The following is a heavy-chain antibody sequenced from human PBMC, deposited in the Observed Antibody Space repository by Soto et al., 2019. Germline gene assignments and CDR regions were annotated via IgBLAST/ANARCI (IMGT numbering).Heavy chain of an antibody. D-gene: IGHD6-13*01. CDR3: ARVEGYLLNWFNP. CDR2: IYYSGST. J-gene: IGHJ5*02. V-gene: IGHV4-59*01. CDR1: GGSLTGSF. Sequence: SETLSLTCIVSGGSLTGSFWTWIRQRPGKGLEWIGYIYYSGSTHYSPYFKSRVTISVDTYKNKFSLRLTSVTAADTAVYYCARVEGYLLNWFNPSGQGTVVTVSS.